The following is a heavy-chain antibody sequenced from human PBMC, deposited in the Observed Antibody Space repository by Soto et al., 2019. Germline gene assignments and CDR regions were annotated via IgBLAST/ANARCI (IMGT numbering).Heavy chain of an antibody. J-gene: IGHJ6*03. D-gene: IGHD2-15*01. CDR3: ARGSRGEYCSGGSCSEYYYYMDV. V-gene: IGHV4-31*03. CDR2: IYYSGST. CDR1: GGSISGGGYY. Sequence: SETLSLTCTVSGGSISGGGYYWSWIRQHPGKGLEWIGYIYYSGSTYYNPSLKSRVTISVDTSKNQFSLKLSSVTAADTAVYYCARGSRGEYCSGGSCSEYYYYMDVWGKGTTVTVSS.